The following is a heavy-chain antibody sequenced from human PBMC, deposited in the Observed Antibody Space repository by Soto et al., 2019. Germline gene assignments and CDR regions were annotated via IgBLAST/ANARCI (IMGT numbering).Heavy chain of an antibody. D-gene: IGHD2-2*01. CDR2: ISLYSDGT. CDR3: ARVVPGAEAWFGP. Sequence: GAAVKVSCKTSGYTFSNYGITWVRQAPGQPLEWLGWISLYSDGTNYAQKFQGRVSMTTDTSTTTAYMELRSLRSDDTAVYYCARVVPGAEAWFGPWGQGSLVTVSS. CDR1: GYTFSNYG. V-gene: IGHV1-18*01. J-gene: IGHJ5*02.